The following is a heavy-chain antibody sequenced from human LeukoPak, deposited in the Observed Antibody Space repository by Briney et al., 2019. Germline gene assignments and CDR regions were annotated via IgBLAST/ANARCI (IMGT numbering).Heavy chain of an antibody. D-gene: IGHD5-12*01. V-gene: IGHV1-69*05. CDR2: IIPIFGTA. CDR1: GGTFSSYA. Sequence: SVKVSCKASGGTFSSYAISWVRQAPGQGLEWMGGIIPIFGTANYAQKFQGRVTITTDESTSTAYMELSSLRSEDTAVYYCARAYSGYGNWFDPWGQGTLVTVSS. J-gene: IGHJ5*02. CDR3: ARAYSGYGNWFDP.